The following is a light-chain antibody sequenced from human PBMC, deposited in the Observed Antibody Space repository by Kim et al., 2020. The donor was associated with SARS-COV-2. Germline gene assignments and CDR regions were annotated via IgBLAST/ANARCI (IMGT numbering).Light chain of an antibody. V-gene: IGKV1-16*01. J-gene: IGKJ2*01. CDR3: QQYKIFPYT. CDR1: QGISNY. CDR2: AAS. Sequence: SASVGDRLSITRRASQGISNYLAWFQQTPGKAPKSLIYAASSLQKGVPSMFSGSVSGTDFTLTIRSLQPEYFATYYCQQYKIFPYTFGQGTKLEIK.